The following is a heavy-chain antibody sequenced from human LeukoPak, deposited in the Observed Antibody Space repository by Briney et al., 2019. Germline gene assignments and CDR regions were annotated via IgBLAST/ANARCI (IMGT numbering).Heavy chain of an antibody. J-gene: IGHJ4*02. CDR2: IKDDGSAQ. V-gene: IGHV3-7*01. D-gene: IGHD3-16*02. Sequence: PGGSLRLSCAASGFTFSTYWMSWVRQAPGKGPEWVASIKDDGSAQFYVDSLEGRFTISRDNAKNTLYLQMDTMRVEDTAVYYCARHIVGEQNFDYWSQGTLVTVSS. CDR1: GFTFSTYW. CDR3: ARHIVGEQNFDY.